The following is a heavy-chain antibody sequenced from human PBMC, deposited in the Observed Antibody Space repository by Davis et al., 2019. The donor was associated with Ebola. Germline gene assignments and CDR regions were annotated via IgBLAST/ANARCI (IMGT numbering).Heavy chain of an antibody. CDR2: IYYSGST. CDR1: GGSFSGYY. Sequence: MPSETLSLTCAVYGGSFSGYYWSWIRQHPGKGLEWIGYIYYSGSTNYNPSLKSRVTISVDTSKNQFSLKLSSVTAADTAVYYCATGAGWLTDSWGQGILVTVSS. V-gene: IGHV4-59*08. CDR3: ATGAGWLTDS. D-gene: IGHD5-24*01. J-gene: IGHJ4*02.